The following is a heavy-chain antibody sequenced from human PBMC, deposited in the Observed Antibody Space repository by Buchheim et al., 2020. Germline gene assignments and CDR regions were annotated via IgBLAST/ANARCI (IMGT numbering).Heavy chain of an antibody. Sequence: EVQLVESGGGAVRPGGSLRLSCAASGFTFDDSGMSWVRQVPGKGLEWVSGINWNGGSTDYADSVRGRFIISRDNAKNSLYLQMNSLGAEDTALYYCARVGYNYEMDVWGRGST. CDR2: INWNGGST. CDR1: GFTFDDSG. V-gene: IGHV3-20*04. CDR3: ARVGYNYEMDV. D-gene: IGHD5-18*01. J-gene: IGHJ6*03.